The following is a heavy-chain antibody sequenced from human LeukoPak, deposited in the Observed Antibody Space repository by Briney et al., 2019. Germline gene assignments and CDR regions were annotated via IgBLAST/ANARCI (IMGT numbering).Heavy chain of an antibody. CDR1: GGSFSGYY. CDR3: ASPPRRYSSSWSKTYYY. Sequence: SETLSLTCAVYGGSFSGYYWSWIRQPPGKGLEWIGEINHSGSTNYNPSLKSRVTISVDTSKNQFSLKLSSVTAADTAVYYCASPPRRYSSSWSKTYYYWGQGALVTVSS. D-gene: IGHD6-13*01. V-gene: IGHV4-34*01. J-gene: IGHJ4*02. CDR2: INHSGST.